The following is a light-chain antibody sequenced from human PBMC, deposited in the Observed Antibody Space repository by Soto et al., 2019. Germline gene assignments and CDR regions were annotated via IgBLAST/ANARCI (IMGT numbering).Light chain of an antibody. CDR3: CSYAGSYIFV. J-gene: IGLJ1*01. CDR2: DVT. Sequence: QSALTQSRSVSGSPGQSVTISCTGTRNDVGGYNYVSWYQQHPGKAPKLMIYDVTKRPSGVPDRFSGSKSGSTASLTISGLQAEDEADYYCCSYAGSYIFVFGTGTKLTVL. V-gene: IGLV2-11*01. CDR1: RNDVGGYNY.